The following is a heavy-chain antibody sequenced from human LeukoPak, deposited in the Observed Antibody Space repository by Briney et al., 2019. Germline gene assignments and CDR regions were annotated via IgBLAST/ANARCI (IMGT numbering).Heavy chain of an antibody. D-gene: IGHD6-13*01. J-gene: IGHJ5*02. Sequence: SETLSLTCAVYGGSFSGYYWSWIRQPPGKGLEWIGEINHSGSTNYNPSLKSRVTISVDTSKNQFSLKLSSVTAADTAVYYCARKQQLGPFDHWGQGTLVTVSS. CDR1: GGSFSGYY. CDR2: INHSGST. CDR3: ARKQQLGPFDH. V-gene: IGHV4-34*01.